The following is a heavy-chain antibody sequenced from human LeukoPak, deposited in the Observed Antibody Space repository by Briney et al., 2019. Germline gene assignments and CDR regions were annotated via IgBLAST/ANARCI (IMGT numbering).Heavy chain of an antibody. J-gene: IGHJ4*02. Sequence: ASVKVSCNASGYTFTNYDINWVRQAIGQGLEWMGWMNPKSGYTGYAQKFQGRVTMTRDTSISTAYMELGSLRSEDTAVYYCARVTGSIDYWGQGTLVTVSS. D-gene: IGHD1-26*01. CDR1: GYTFTNYD. CDR3: ARVTGSIDY. V-gene: IGHV1-8*01. CDR2: MNPKSGYT.